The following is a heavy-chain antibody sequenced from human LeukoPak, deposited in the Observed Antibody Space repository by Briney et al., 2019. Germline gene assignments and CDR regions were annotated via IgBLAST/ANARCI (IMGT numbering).Heavy chain of an antibody. CDR3: ARGRKAGHNWFDP. J-gene: IGHJ5*02. D-gene: IGHD6-19*01. CDR2: IIPIFGTA. V-gene: IGHV1-69*05. Sequence: ASVKVSCKASGGTFSSYAISWVRQAPGQGLEWMGGIIPIFGTANYAQRFQGRVTITTDESTSTAYMELSSLRSEDTAVYYCARGRKAGHNWFDPWGQGTLVTVSS. CDR1: GGTFSSYA.